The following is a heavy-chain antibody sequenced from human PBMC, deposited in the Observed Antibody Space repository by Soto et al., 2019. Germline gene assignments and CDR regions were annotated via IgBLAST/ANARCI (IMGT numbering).Heavy chain of an antibody. V-gene: IGHV1-69*13. CDR2: IIPIFGTA. J-gene: IGHJ1*01. D-gene: IGHD6-19*01. CDR1: GGTFSSYA. CDR3: AMAPHSSGWYFQH. Sequence: SVKISCKASGGTFSSYAISWVRQAPGQGLEWMGGIIPIFGTANYAQKFQGRVTITADESTSTAYMELSSLRSDDTAVYYCAMAPHSSGWYFQHWGQGTLVTVSS.